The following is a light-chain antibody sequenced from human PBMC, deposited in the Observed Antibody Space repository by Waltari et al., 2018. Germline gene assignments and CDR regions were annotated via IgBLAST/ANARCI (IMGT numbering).Light chain of an antibody. CDR2: EVT. J-gene: IGLJ2*01. V-gene: IGLV2-8*01. CDR3: SSYAGRNIVI. CDR1: DDDIGGYEY. Sequence: QSALTQPPSASGSPGQSVTISCTGTDDDIGGYEYVSWYQQHPGKAPKVWIYEVTKRPSVVPDRFSGSKSCNTASLTVSGLQAEDEADYYCSSYAGRNIVIFGGGTKLTVL.